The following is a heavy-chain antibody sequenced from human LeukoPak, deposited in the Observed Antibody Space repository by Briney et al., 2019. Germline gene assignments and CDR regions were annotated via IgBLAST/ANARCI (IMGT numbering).Heavy chain of an antibody. V-gene: IGHV4-59*08. Sequence: PSETLSLTCTVSGASISGYYWNWIRQPPGKGLEWIGYTYYTGSTNYNPSLKTRVTISIDTSKSQFSLTLSSVTAADTAVYYCARGGIAAAGDYWGQGTLVTVSS. D-gene: IGHD6-13*01. CDR3: ARGGIAAAGDY. CDR2: TYYTGST. J-gene: IGHJ4*02. CDR1: GASISGYY.